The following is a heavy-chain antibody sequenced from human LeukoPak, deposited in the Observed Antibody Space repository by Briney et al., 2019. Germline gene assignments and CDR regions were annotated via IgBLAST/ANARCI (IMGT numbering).Heavy chain of an antibody. V-gene: IGHV3-7*01. CDR1: GFTFSSYW. D-gene: IGHD3-22*01. Sequence: PGGSLRLSCAASGFTFSSYWMSWVRQAPGKGLEWVANIKQDESEKYYVDSVKGRFTISRDNAKNSLNLQVNGLRAEDTAVYFCARDGLVYHYGSSAYYSDYWGQGTLVTVSS. CDR2: IKQDESEK. CDR3: ARDGLVYHYGSSAYYSDY. J-gene: IGHJ4*02.